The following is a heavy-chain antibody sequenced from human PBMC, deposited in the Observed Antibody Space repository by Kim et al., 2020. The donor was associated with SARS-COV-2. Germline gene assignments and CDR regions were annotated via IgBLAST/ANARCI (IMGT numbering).Heavy chain of an antibody. CDR3: AKDGKDTAMVHFDY. J-gene: IGHJ4*02. CDR2: IYSGGSST. Sequence: GGSLRLSCAASGFTFSSYAMSWVRQAPGKGLEWVSVIYSGGSSTYYADSVKGRFTISRDNSKNTLYLQMNSLRAEDTAVYYCAKDGKDTAMVHFDYWGQGTLVTVSS. CDR1: GFTFSSYA. D-gene: IGHD5-18*01. V-gene: IGHV3-23*03.